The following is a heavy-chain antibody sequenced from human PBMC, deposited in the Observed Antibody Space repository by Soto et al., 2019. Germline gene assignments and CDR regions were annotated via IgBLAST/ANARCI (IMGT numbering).Heavy chain of an antibody. V-gene: IGHV1-69*01. CDR1: GGTFSSYA. D-gene: IGHD3-22*01. J-gene: IGHJ4*02. CDR3: AREADDDSSGYYYFY. CDR2: IIPIFGTA. Sequence: QVQLVQSGAEVKKPGSSVKVSCKSSGGTFSSYAISWVRQAPGQGLEWMGGIIPIFGTANYAQKFQGRVTITADESTRTAYMERSSLRSEDTAVYYCAREADDDSSGYYYFYWGEGTLVTVSS.